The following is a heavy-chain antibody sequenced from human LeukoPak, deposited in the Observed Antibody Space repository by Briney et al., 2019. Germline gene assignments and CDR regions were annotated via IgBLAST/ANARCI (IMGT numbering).Heavy chain of an antibody. D-gene: IGHD3-10*01. Sequence: SETLSLTCTVSGDSISRYYWSWIRQPPGKGLEWIGCIYYSGSTNFNPSLKRRVTISVDTSKNQFFLTLSSVTAADTAVYYCARDRRFFGLDYWGQGTLVTVSS. J-gene: IGHJ4*02. CDR2: IYYSGST. CDR1: GDSISRYY. V-gene: IGHV4-59*01. CDR3: ARDRRFFGLDY.